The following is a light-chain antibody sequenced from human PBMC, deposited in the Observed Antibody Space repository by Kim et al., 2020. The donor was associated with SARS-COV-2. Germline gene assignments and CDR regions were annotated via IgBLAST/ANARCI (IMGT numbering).Light chain of an antibody. CDR3: QAWDSSTGVV. V-gene: IGLV3-1*01. CDR2: QDS. Sequence: VSPGQTASITCSGDKLGDKYACWYQQKPGQSPVLVIYQDSKRPSGIPERFSGYNSGNTATLTISGTQAMDEADYYCQAWDSSTGVVFGGGTQLTVL. J-gene: IGLJ2*01. CDR1: KLGDKY.